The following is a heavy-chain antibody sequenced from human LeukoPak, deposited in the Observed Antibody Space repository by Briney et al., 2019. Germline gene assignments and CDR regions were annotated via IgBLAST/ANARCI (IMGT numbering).Heavy chain of an antibody. J-gene: IGHJ6*03. CDR3: ARAPYDFWSGKPYYMDV. Sequence: SETLSLTCAVYGGSFSGYYWSWIRQPPGKGLEWIGEINHSGSTNYNPSLESRVTISVDTSKSQFSLKLSSVTAADTAVYYCARAPYDFWSGKPYYMDVWGKGTTVTVSS. CDR1: GGSFSGYY. CDR2: INHSGST. V-gene: IGHV4-34*01. D-gene: IGHD3-3*01.